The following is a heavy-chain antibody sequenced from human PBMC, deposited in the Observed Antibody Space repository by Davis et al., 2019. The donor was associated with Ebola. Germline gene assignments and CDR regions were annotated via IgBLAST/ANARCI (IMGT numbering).Heavy chain of an antibody. V-gene: IGHV3-21*04. Sequence: GESLKISCAASEFTFSHYSMNWVRQAPGKGLEWISSISASNHYILYADSVKGRFTISRDNAKNSLYLQMNSLRAEDTAVYYCARDHYDFWSGYPDYWGQGTLVTVSS. CDR2: ISASNHYI. CDR1: EFTFSHYS. CDR3: ARDHYDFWSGYPDY. D-gene: IGHD3-3*01. J-gene: IGHJ4*02.